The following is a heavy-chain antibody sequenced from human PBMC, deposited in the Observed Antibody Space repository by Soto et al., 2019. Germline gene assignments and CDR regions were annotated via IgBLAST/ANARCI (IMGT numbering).Heavy chain of an antibody. J-gene: IGHJ6*02. D-gene: IGHD6-13*01. Sequence: QVQLVESGGGVVQPGRSLRLSCAASGFTFSSYGMHWVRQAPGKGLEWVAVISYDGSNKYYADSVKGRFTISRDNSKNTLYLQVNSLRAEDTAVYYCAKTLAALTDYYYGMDVWGQGTTVTVSS. V-gene: IGHV3-30*18. CDR1: GFTFSSYG. CDR2: ISYDGSNK. CDR3: AKTLAALTDYYYGMDV.